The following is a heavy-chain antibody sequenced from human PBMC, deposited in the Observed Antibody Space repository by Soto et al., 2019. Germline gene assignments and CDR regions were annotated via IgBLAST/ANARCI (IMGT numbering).Heavy chain of an antibody. Sequence: SETLSLTCTVSGGSISSYYWSWIRQPPGKGLEWIGSIYYSGSTYYNPSLKSRVTISVDTSKNQFSLKLSSVTAADTAVYYCARHVAYSSSYYGMDVWGQGPRVTVSS. J-gene: IGHJ6*02. CDR2: IYYSGST. V-gene: IGHV4-59*05. CDR3: ARHVAYSSSYYGMDV. CDR1: GGSISSYY. D-gene: IGHD6-6*01.